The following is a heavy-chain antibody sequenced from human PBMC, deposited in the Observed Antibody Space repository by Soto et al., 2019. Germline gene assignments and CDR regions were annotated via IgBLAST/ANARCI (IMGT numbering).Heavy chain of an antibody. CDR3: VKNSGWFNT. V-gene: IGHV3-23*01. CDR2: IDGSGGIT. J-gene: IGHJ5*02. D-gene: IGHD3-10*01. CDR1: GFTFGTTD. Sequence: QLLQSGGGLVQPGGSLTLSCAASGFTFGTTDMSWVRQAPGAGLEWVSTIDGSGGITYYADSVKGRFTISRDNSRNTVYLQMNSLRGDDTALYYCVKNSGWFNTWCQGVLVTVSS.